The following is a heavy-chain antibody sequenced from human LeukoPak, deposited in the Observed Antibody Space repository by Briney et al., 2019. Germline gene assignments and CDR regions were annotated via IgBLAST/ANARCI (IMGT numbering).Heavy chain of an antibody. CDR1: GGSISSYY. Sequence: KASETLSLTCTVSGGSISSYYWSWIRQPPGKGLEWIGYIYYSGSTNYNPSLKSRVTMSVDTSNNQFSLKLRSVTAADTAVYYCARDRYYYDSSSYYSAFDTWGQGTMVTVSS. D-gene: IGHD3-22*01. V-gene: IGHV4-59*12. CDR3: ARDRYYYDSSSYYSAFDT. CDR2: IYYSGST. J-gene: IGHJ3*02.